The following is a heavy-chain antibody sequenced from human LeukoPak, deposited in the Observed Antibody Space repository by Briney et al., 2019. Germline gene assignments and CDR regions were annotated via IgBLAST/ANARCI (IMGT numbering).Heavy chain of an antibody. CDR3: ARADRLHGGPYLIGP. V-gene: IGHV1-2*02. J-gene: IGHJ5*02. Sequence: GASVTVSCKTSGYSFTDYYMHWVRQAPGHGLEWMGWINPNSGGTSSARKFQGRVTMTRDTSITTVYMEVRWLTSDDTAVYYCARADRLHGGPYLIGPWGQGTLVTVTS. D-gene: IGHD2-21*01. CDR1: GYSFTDYY. CDR2: INPNSGGT.